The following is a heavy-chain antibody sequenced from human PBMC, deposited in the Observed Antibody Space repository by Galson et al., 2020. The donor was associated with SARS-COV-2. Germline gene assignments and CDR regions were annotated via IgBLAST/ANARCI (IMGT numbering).Heavy chain of an antibody. CDR2: ISGSGGST. CDR3: AKDPRSSGGTDWFDS. Sequence: GGSLRLSCAASGFTFASYAMSWVRQAPGKGLEWVSSISGSGGSTYYADSVKGRFTISRDNSKNTLYLQINSLRAEDTAEDYCAKDPRSSGGTDWFDSWGQGTLVTVSS. V-gene: IGHV3-23*01. D-gene: IGHD6-25*01. J-gene: IGHJ5*01. CDR1: GFTFASYA.